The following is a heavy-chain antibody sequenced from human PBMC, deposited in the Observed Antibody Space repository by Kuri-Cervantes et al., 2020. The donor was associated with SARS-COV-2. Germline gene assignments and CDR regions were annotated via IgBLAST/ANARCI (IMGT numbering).Heavy chain of an antibody. V-gene: IGHV3-21*01. Sequence: GGSLRLSCAASGFTFSSYGMNWVRQAPGKGLEWIASISDTAFFIYYADSVKGRFTISRDNARNSLSLQLNSLRVEDTALYYCAKVLGGYNHGRLFDLWGRGTLVTVSS. CDR1: GFTFSSYG. CDR3: AKVLGGYNHGRLFDL. D-gene: IGHD5-18*01. J-gene: IGHJ4*02. CDR2: ISDTAFFI.